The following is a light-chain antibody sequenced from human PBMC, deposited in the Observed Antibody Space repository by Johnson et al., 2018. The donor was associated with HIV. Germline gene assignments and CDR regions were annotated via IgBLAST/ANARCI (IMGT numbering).Light chain of an antibody. J-gene: IGLJ1*01. Sequence: QSVLTQSPSVSAAPGQKVTISCSGSSSNIGNNYVSWYQHLPGTAPKLLIYEDNKRPSGIPDRFSGSKSATSATLGITGLQTGDEADYYCGTWDSSLSAGIFGTWTKVTVL. CDR2: EDN. CDR3: GTWDSSLSAGI. V-gene: IGLV1-51*02. CDR1: SSNIGNNY.